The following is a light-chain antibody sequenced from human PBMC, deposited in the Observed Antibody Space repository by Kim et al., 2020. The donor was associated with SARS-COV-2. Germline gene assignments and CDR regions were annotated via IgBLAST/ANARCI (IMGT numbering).Light chain of an antibody. J-gene: IGKJ2*01. V-gene: IGKV3-20*01. CDR1: HGVSSSH. Sequence: EIVLTQSPGTLSLSPGERAARSCRASHGVSSSHLAWYQQKSGQGPRLLIYGASSRATGVPDRFSGSGSGTDFTLTISRLEPEDVAVYFCQQFGSSPYTFGQGTKVDIK. CDR3: QQFGSSPYT. CDR2: GAS.